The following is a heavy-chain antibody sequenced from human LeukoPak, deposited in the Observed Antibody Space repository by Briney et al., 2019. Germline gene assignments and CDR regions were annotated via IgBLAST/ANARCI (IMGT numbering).Heavy chain of an antibody. V-gene: IGHV4-34*01. CDR1: GGSFSGYY. CDR3: ARGPPTDYYDSSGFYYVFDY. CDR2: INHSGST. D-gene: IGHD3-22*01. Sequence: KPSETLSLTCAVHGGSFSGYYWSWIRQPPGKGLEWIGEINHSGSTNYNPSLKSRVTISVDTSKNQFSLKLSSVTAADTAVYFRARGPPTDYYDSSGFYYVFDYWGQGTLVTVSS. J-gene: IGHJ4*02.